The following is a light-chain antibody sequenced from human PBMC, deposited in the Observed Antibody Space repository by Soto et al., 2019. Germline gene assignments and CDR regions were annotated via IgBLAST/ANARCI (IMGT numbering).Light chain of an antibody. J-gene: IGKJ5*01. V-gene: IGKV3-15*01. CDR2: GAS. CDR3: QQYDNSPIT. CDR1: QSVSSN. Sequence: EIVMTQSPATLSVSPGERATLSCRASQSVSSNLAWYQQKPGQAPRRLIYGASTRATGIPARFSGSGSGTEFTLTISSLQPEDFAVFYCQQYDNSPITFGQGTRLEIK.